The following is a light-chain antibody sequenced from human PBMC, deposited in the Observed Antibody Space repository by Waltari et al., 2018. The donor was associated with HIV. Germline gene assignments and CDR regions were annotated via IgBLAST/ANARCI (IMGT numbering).Light chain of an antibody. CDR3: LQHNSYPWT. Sequence: DIQMTQSPSSLSASVGDRVTITCRPSQGIRIDLGWYQQKPGKAPKRLIHGASTLQSGVPSRVSGSGFGTEFTLTISSLQPEDSATYYCLQHNSYPWTFGQGTKVEIK. CDR2: GAS. J-gene: IGKJ1*01. CDR1: QGIRID. V-gene: IGKV1-17*01.